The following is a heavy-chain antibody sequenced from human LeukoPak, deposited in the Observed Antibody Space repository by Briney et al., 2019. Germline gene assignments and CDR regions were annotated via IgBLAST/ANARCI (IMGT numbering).Heavy chain of an antibody. D-gene: IGHD3-22*01. CDR2: IYYSGST. J-gene: IGHJ6*04. Sequence: PSETLSLTCTVSGGSISSISYYWSWIRQPPGKGLEWIGYIYYSGSTNYNPSLKSRVTISVDTSKNQFSLKLSSVTAADTAVYYCAREATMIVVVNWGKGTTVTVSS. V-gene: IGHV4-61*01. CDR1: GGSISSISYY. CDR3: AREATMIVVVN.